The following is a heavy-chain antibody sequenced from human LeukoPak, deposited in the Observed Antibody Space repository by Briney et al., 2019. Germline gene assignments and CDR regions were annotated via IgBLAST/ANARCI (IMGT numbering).Heavy chain of an antibody. CDR3: ARLGATTKFYFDL. CDR1: GGSIGSSSFY. J-gene: IGHJ4*02. D-gene: IGHD1-26*01. Sequence: SETLSLTCSVSGGSIGSSSFYWGWLRQPPGKGLEWIGHIYYYGNTYYNPSLKSQVTISVDTSKDQFSLKLSSVTAADSAVYYCARLGATTKFYFDLWSQGTLVTVSS. V-gene: IGHV4-39*01. CDR2: IYYYGNT.